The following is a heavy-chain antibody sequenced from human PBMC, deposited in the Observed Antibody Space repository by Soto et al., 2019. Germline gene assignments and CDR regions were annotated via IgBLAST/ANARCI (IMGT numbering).Heavy chain of an antibody. J-gene: IGHJ4*02. D-gene: IGHD2-21*02. V-gene: IGHV1-3*01. CDR3: ARDKITAILDY. Sequence: KFQGRVTITRDTSASTAYMELSSLRSEDTAVYSCARDKITAILDYWGQGTLVTVSS.